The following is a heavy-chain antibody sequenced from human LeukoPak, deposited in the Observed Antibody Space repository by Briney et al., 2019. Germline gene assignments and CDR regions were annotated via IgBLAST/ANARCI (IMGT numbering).Heavy chain of an antibody. V-gene: IGHV5-51*04. J-gene: IGHJ5*02. Sequence: GESLKISCKGSGYSFTSYWIGWVRQMPGKGLEWMGIIYPGDSDTRYSPSFQGQVTISADKPISTAYLQWSSLKASDTAMYYCARSTYYYDSSGYLNWFDPWGQGTLVTVSS. CDR1: GYSFTSYW. D-gene: IGHD3-22*01. CDR3: ARSTYYYDSSGYLNWFDP. CDR2: IYPGDSDT.